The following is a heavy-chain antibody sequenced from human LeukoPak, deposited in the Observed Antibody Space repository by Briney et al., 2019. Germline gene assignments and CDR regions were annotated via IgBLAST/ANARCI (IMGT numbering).Heavy chain of an antibody. D-gene: IGHD3/OR15-3a*01. J-gene: IGHJ3*01. CDR1: GFTFISYG. Sequence: GGSLRLSCAASGFTFISYGMHWVRQAPGKGLEWVAIIWYDGNTKYYSESVKGRFTISRDNSKNTLYLQMNRLRAEDTAVYYCAKSRTGHDAFDVWGQGTLVTVSS. V-gene: IGHV3-33*06. CDR3: AKSRTGHDAFDV. CDR2: IWYDGNTK.